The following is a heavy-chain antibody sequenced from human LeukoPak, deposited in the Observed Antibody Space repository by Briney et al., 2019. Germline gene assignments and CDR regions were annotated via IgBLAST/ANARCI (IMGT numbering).Heavy chain of an antibody. J-gene: IGHJ4*02. Sequence: GASVKVSCKASGYTFTSYGISWVRQAPGQGLEWMGWISAYNGNTNYAQKLQGRVTMTTDTSTSTAYMELRSLRSDDTAVYYCARDRTYSSGWYFQTYYFDYWGQGTLVTVSS. D-gene: IGHD6-19*01. CDR2: ISAYNGNT. CDR1: GYTFTSYG. CDR3: ARDRTYSSGWYFQTYYFDY. V-gene: IGHV1-18*01.